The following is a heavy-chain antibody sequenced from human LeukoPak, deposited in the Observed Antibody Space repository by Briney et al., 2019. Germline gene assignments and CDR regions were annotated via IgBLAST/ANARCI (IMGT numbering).Heavy chain of an antibody. CDR2: IWYDGSNK. CDR3: AKYLGYCSSTSCYNWFDP. Sequence: GGSLRLSCAASGFTFSSYGMHWVRQAPGKGLEWVAVIWYDGSNKYYADSVKGRFTISRDNSKNTLYLQMNSLRAEDTAVYYCAKYLGYCSSTSCYNWFDPWGQGTLVTVSS. D-gene: IGHD2-2*01. J-gene: IGHJ5*02. CDR1: GFTFSSYG. V-gene: IGHV3-33*06.